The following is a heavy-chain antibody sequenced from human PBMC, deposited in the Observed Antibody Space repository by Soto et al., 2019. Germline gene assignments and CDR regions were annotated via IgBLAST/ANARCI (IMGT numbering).Heavy chain of an antibody. Sequence: PGESLKISCMPSAYTFTTYWITWLRQMPGKGLECMGIIYPGDSNTRYSPSFQGHVTISADTSINTAYLQWSSLKASDSAVYFCARNPNGYNPFDYYGQGTLVTVSA. D-gene: IGHD2-8*01. CDR2: IYPGDSNT. CDR3: ARNPNGYNPFDY. CDR1: AYTFTTYW. V-gene: IGHV5-51*01. J-gene: IGHJ4*02.